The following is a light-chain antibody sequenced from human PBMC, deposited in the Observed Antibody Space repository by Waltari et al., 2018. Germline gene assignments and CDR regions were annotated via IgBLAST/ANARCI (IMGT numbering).Light chain of an antibody. CDR1: SSEAGGYDY. CDR2: DVK. J-gene: IGLJ2*01. CDR3: SSYAVTATLR. Sequence: QSVVPAPASVSGPAGQSINIPWTGTSSEAGGYDYLSVDQQQPCKAPKLMIYDVKNRPSGVSNRFSGSKSGDTASLTISGLQAEDEADYYCSSYAVTATLRFGGGTTLTVL. V-gene: IGLV2-14*03.